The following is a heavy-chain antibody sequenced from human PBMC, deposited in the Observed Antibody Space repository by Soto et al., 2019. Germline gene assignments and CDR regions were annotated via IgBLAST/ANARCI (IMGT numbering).Heavy chain of an antibody. CDR2: ISSNGGST. Sequence: GSLRLSCSASGFTFSSYAMHWVRQAPGKGLEYVSGISSNGGSTYYADSVKGRFTISRDNSKNTLNLQMSSLRAEEAAVYYCVKGDNYFDYWGQGTLVTVSS. J-gene: IGHJ4*02. D-gene: IGHD3-9*01. CDR1: GFTFSSYA. V-gene: IGHV3-64D*06. CDR3: VKGDNYFDY.